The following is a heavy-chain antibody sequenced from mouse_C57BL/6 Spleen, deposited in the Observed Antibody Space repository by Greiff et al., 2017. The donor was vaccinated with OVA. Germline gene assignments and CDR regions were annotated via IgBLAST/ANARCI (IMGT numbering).Heavy chain of an antibody. J-gene: IGHJ2*01. CDR1: GYTFTSYW. CDR3: ARGRDYSNYLDY. V-gene: IGHV1-50*01. CDR2: IDPSDSYT. D-gene: IGHD2-5*01. Sequence: VQLQQPGAELVKPGASVKLSCKASGYTFTSYWMQWVKQRPGQSLEWIGEIDPSDSYTNYNQKFKGKATLTVDTSSSTAYMQLSSLTSEDSAVDYGARGRDYSNYLDYWGQGTTLTVSS.